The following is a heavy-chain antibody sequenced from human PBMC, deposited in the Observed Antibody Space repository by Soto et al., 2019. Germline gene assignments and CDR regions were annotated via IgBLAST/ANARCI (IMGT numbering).Heavy chain of an antibody. CDR1: GGSISSSSYY. J-gene: IGHJ4*02. CDR3: RGSDIVVVPAAMMVDY. CDR2: IYYSGST. V-gene: IGHV4-39*01. D-gene: IGHD2-2*01. Sequence: SETLSLTCTVSGGSISSSSYYWGWIRQPPGKGLEWIGSIYYSGSTYYNPSLKSRVTISVDTSKNQFSLKLSSVTAADTAVYYCRGSDIVVVPAAMMVDYWGQGTLVTVSS.